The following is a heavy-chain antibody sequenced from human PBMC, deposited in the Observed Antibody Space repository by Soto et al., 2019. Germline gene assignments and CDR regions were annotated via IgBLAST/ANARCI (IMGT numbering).Heavy chain of an antibody. D-gene: IGHD2-15*01. J-gene: IGHJ3*02. V-gene: IGHV1-69*02. Sequence: QVQLVQSGAEVKKPGSSVKVSCKASGGTFSSYTISWVRQAPGQALEWMGRIIPILGIANYAQKIQGRVTITAGKSTSTAYMERSSLRSEDTAVYYCAGEGAIVVVVAATPSDAFDIWGQGTMVTVSS. CDR3: AGEGAIVVVVAATPSDAFDI. CDR2: IIPILGIA. CDR1: GGTFSSYT.